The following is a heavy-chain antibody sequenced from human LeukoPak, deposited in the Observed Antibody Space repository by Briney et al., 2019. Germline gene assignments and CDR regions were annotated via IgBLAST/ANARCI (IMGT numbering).Heavy chain of an antibody. J-gene: IGHJ4*02. CDR2: ISTSGGST. D-gene: IGHD2-2*01. CDR3: AKKIGSTSRGFDY. Sequence: PGGSLRLPCAVSGFTFSSYSMNWVRQAPGKGLEWVSAISTSGGSTYYADSVKGRFTISRDNSKNTLYLQMNSLRAEDTAVYYCAKKIGSTSRGFDYWGQGTLVTVSS. V-gene: IGHV3-23*01. CDR1: GFTFSSYS.